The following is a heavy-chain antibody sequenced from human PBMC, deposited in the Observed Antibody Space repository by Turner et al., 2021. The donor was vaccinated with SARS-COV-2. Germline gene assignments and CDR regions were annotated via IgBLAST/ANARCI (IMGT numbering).Heavy chain of an antibody. CDR1: GFSLPPSGVG. CDR3: ARSSVVVITGAFDI. Sequence: QIPLKESGPTLVKPTQTLTLTCTVPGFSLPPSGVGVGWIRQPPGKALEWLALIYWDDDKRYSPSLKSRLTITKDTSKNQVVLTMTNMDPVDTATYYCARSSVVVITGAFDIWGQGTMVTVSS. CDR2: IYWDDDK. J-gene: IGHJ3*02. V-gene: IGHV2-5*02. D-gene: IGHD3-22*01.